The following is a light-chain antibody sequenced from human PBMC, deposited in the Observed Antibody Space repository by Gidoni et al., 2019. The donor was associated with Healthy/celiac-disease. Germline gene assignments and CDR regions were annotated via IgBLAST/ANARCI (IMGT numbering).Light chain of an antibody. Sequence: QSALTQPRSVSGSPGQSVTISCTGTSSDVCGYNYVSWYQQHPGQAPKLMIYDVSKRPSGVPDRFSGSTSGNTASLTISGLQAEDEAAYSCCSYAGSSYVFGTGPKVTVL. CDR3: CSYAGSSYV. V-gene: IGLV2-11*01. J-gene: IGLJ1*01. CDR1: SSDVCGYNY. CDR2: DVS.